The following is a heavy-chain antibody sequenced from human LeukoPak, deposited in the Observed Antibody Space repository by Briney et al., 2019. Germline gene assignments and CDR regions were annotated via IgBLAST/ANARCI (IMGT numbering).Heavy chain of an antibody. J-gene: IGHJ6*03. V-gene: IGHV1-18*01. CDR3: AREVPATGDYYYYMDV. D-gene: IGHD2-2*01. CDR1: GYSFTSFG. Sequence: ASVKVSCKASGYSFTSFGISWVRQAPGQGLEWMGWISGYNGNTNYAQKSQGRVTMTTDTSTSTAYMELRSLRSDDTAVYYCAREVPATGDYYYYMDVWGKGTTVTVSS. CDR2: ISGYNGNT.